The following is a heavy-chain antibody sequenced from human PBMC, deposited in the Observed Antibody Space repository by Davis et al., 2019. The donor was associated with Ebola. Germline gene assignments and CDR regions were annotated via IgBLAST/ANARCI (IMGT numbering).Heavy chain of an antibody. J-gene: IGHJ6*04. Sequence: SETLSLTCAVHGGSFSGYYWSWIRQPPGKGLEWIGEINHSGSTNYNPSLKSRVTISVDTSKNQFSLKLSSVTAADTAVYYCARGGVAAAGSLMYYYYGMDVWGKGTTVTVSS. D-gene: IGHD6-13*01. V-gene: IGHV4-34*01. CDR1: GGSFSGYY. CDR2: INHSGST. CDR3: ARGGVAAAGSLMYYYYGMDV.